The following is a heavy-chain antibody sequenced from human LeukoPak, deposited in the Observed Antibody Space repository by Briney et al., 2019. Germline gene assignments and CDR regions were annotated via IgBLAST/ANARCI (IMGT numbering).Heavy chain of an antibody. CDR3: ARDVGATTSYFDY. V-gene: IGHV4-59*01. D-gene: IGHD1-26*01. CDR1: GCSISSYY. J-gene: IGHJ4*02. Sequence: PSETLSLTCTVSGCSISSYYWSWLRQPPGKGLEWSVYIYYGGSTNYNPSLKSRVTKSVDTSKNQFSLKLSSVTAADTAVYYCARDVGATTSYFDYWGQGTLVTVSS. CDR2: IYYGGST.